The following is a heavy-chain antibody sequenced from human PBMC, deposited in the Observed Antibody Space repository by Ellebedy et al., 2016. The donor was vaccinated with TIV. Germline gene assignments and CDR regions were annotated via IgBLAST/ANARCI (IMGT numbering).Heavy chain of an antibody. CDR2: IYYSGST. V-gene: IGHV4-59*08. J-gene: IGHJ6*02. Sequence: SETLSLTCTVSGGSTSTYYWSWIRQPPGKGLEWIGYIYYSGSTNYYPSLKSRVTISVDTSKNQFALKLSSVTAADTAVYYCARGYGTGRYGMDVWGHGTTVIVSS. CDR1: GGSTSTYY. CDR3: ARGYGTGRYGMDV. D-gene: IGHD3-10*01.